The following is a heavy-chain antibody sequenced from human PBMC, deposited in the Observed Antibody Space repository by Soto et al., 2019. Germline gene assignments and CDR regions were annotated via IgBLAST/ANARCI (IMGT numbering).Heavy chain of an antibody. CDR3: LRVRFEEWGFARGV. V-gene: IGHV3-11*01. CDR2: ISSSGSSI. D-gene: IGHD3-10*01. Sequence: QVQLVESGGGLVKPGGSLRLSCAASGLTFSDCYMNWIRQAPGKGLEWVSYISSSGSSINYADSVKGRFTISRDNAKNSLYLQRNSLRAVGSAMYYWLRVRFEEWGFARGVWGQGTMVTVSS. CDR1: GLTFSDCY. J-gene: IGHJ6*02.